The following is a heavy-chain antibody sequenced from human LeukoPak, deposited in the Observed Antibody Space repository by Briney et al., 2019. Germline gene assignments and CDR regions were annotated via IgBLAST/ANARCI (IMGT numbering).Heavy chain of an antibody. J-gene: IGHJ4*02. CDR2: IYTSGST. D-gene: IGHD3-22*01. V-gene: IGHV4-4*07. CDR1: GGSISSYY. Sequence: PSETLSLTCTVSGGSISSYYWSWIRQPAGKGLEWIGRIYTSGSTNYNPSLKSRVTMSVDTSKNQFSLKLSSVTAADTAVYYCARGLWDSSGYNSGTYYFDYWGQGTLVTVSS. CDR3: ARGLWDSSGYNSGTYYFDY.